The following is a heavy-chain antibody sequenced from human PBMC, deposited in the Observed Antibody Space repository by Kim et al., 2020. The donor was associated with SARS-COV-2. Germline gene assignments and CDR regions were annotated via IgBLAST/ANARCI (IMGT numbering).Heavy chain of an antibody. CDR2: MNPNSGNT. V-gene: IGHV1-8*01. CDR3: ARGSFVVRGCGWCFDY. CDR1: GYTFTSYD. J-gene: IGHJ4*02. D-gene: IGHD3-10*01. Sequence: ASVKVSCKASGYTFTSYDINWVRQATGQGLEWMGWMNPNSGNTGYAQKFQGRVTMTRNTSISTAYMELSSLRSEDTAVYYCARGSFVVRGCGWCFDYWGQGTLVTVSS.